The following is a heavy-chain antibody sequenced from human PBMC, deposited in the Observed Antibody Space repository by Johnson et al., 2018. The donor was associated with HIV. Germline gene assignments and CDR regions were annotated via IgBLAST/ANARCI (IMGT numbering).Heavy chain of an antibody. D-gene: IGHD1-26*01. CDR3: AREVVGATRAFDI. V-gene: IGHV3-66*01. CDR2: IYSGGST. Sequence: EVQLVESGGGLVQPGGSLRLSCAASGFTVSSNYMSWVRQAPGKGLEWVSVIYSGGSTYYADSVKGRFTISRDNAKNSLYLQMNSLRAEDTALYYCAREVVGATRAFDIWGQGTMVTVSS. CDR1: GFTVSSNY. J-gene: IGHJ3*02.